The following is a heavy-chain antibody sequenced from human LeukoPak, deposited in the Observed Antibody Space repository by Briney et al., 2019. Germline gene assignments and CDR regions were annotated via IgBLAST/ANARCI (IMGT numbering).Heavy chain of an antibody. V-gene: IGHV3-23*01. D-gene: IGHD6-6*01. CDR3: AKDPYRSSSGLVDC. J-gene: IGHJ4*02. CDR2: ISGSGTTT. CDR1: GFIFSSYA. Sequence: GGSLRLSCAASGFIFSSYAMSWVRQAPGKGLEWVSVISGSGTTTHYADSVKGRFTIYRDNSKSTLYLQMISLRAEETAVYYCAKDPYRSSSGLVDCWGQGTLVTVSS.